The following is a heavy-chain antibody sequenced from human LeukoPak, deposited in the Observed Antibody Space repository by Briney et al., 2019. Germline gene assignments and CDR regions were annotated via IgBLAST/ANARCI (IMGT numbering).Heavy chain of an antibody. Sequence: GGSLRLSCVASGFRFSSYAIHWVRQAPGKGLEWVALISDNGRRKEYADSVKGRFTIDRDNSRNTVYLQMNSLRPDDTAIYFCAGQEARGYYYEGLDYWGQGNLVTVSS. J-gene: IGHJ4*02. D-gene: IGHD3-22*01. CDR3: AGQEARGYYYEGLDY. CDR1: GFRFSSYA. CDR2: ISDNGRRK. V-gene: IGHV3-30*04.